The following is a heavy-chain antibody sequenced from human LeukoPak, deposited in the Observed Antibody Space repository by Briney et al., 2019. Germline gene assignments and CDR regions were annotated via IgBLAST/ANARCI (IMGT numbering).Heavy chain of an antibody. D-gene: IGHD3-22*01. CDR3: ARWYNDYYDSSGLDY. Sequence: GGSLRLSCAASGLTFSSYGMHWVRQAPGKGLEWVAVIWYDGSNKYYADSVKGRFTISRDNSKNTLYLQMNSLRAEDTAVYYCARWYNDYYDSSGLDYWGQGTLVTVSS. V-gene: IGHV3-33*01. CDR1: GLTFSSYG. CDR2: IWYDGSNK. J-gene: IGHJ4*02.